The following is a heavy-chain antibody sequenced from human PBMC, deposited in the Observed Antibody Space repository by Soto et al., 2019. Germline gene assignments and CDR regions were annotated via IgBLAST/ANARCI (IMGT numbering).Heavy chain of an antibody. CDR2: ISYDGSNK. Sequence: TGGSLRLSCAASGFTFSSYGMHWVRQAPGKGLEWVAVISYDGSNKYYADSVKGRFTISRDNSKNTLYLQMNSLRAEDTAVYYWARGLAGGVRIFRGTYYYGMDVWGQGTTVTVSS. D-gene: IGHD3-3*01. V-gene: IGHV3-30*03. CDR3: ARGLAGGVRIFRGTYYYGMDV. J-gene: IGHJ6*02. CDR1: GFTFSSYG.